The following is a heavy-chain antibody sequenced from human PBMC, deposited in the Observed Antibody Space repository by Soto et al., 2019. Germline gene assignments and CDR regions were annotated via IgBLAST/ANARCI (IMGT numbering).Heavy chain of an antibody. V-gene: IGHV4-4*02. CDR1: SGSITSSNW. CDR2: VSHSGSI. Sequence: QVQLQESGPGLVKPSGTLSLTCAVSSGSITSSNWWSWVRQPPGKGLEWIGEVSHSGSINYIPSLKSRVTISVDKSRNQFSLRLNSVTAADTAVYYCARNRYGGYDFDFWGQGTLVTVSS. CDR3: ARNRYGGYDFDF. D-gene: IGHD5-12*01. J-gene: IGHJ4*02.